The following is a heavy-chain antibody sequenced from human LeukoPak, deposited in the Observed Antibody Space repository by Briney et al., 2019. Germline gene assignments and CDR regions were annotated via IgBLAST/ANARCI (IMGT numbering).Heavy chain of an antibody. V-gene: IGHV3-23*01. Sequence: PGGSLRLSCAASGFTFSSYGMSWVRQAPGKGLEWVSAISGSGGSTYYADSVKGRFTISRDNSKNTLYLQMDSLRAEDTAVYYCAKDDFPKLERHGFHGYWGQGTLVTVSS. CDR2: ISGSGGST. CDR3: AKDDFPKLERHGFHGY. CDR1: GFTFSSYG. D-gene: IGHD1-1*01. J-gene: IGHJ4*02.